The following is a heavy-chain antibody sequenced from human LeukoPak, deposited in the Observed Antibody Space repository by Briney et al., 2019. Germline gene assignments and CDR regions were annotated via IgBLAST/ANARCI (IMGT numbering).Heavy chain of an antibody. V-gene: IGHV4-59*12. J-gene: IGHJ4*02. Sequence: SETLSLTCTVSGGSISSYYWSWIRQPPGKGLEWIGYIYYSGSTNYNPSLKSRVTISVDTSKNQFSLKLTSVTAADTAVYYCVRREMATMDWGQGTLVTVSS. CDR1: GGSISSYY. D-gene: IGHD5-24*01. CDR2: IYYSGST. CDR3: VRREMATMD.